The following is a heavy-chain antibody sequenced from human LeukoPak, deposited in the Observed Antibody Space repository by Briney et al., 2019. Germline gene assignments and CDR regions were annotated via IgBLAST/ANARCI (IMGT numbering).Heavy chain of an antibody. V-gene: IGHV1-69*13. J-gene: IGHJ4*02. CDR1: GYTFTSYY. D-gene: IGHD1-26*01. CDR3: ARDVGATKVGTGGYFDY. Sequence: SVKVSCKASGYTFTSYYMHWVRQAPGQGLEWMGGIIPIFGTANYAQKFQGRVTITADESTSTAYMELSSLRSEDTAVYYCARDVGATKVGTGGYFDYWGQGTLVTVSS. CDR2: IIPIFGTA.